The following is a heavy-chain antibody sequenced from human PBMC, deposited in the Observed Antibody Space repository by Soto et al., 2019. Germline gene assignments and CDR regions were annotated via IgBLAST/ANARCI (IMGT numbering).Heavy chain of an antibody. CDR1: GYSFTDYH. V-gene: IGHV1-2*04. CDR3: ARGHSTDCSNGVRSFFYNQEMDV. CDR2: INPKSGGT. D-gene: IGHD2-8*01. Sequence: ASVKVSCKASGYSFTDYHIHWVRQAPGQGLEWLGRINPKSGGTSTAQKFQGWVTMTRDRSISTVYMELTRLRSDDTAVYFCARGHSTDCSNGVRSFFYNQEMDVWGQGTTVTVSS. J-gene: IGHJ6*02.